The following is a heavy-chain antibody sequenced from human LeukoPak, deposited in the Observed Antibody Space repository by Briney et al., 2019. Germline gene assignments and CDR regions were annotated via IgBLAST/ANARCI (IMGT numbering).Heavy chain of an antibody. CDR1: GFTFSSYG. D-gene: IGHD3-22*01. CDR2: ISGSGGST. J-gene: IGHJ6*03. CDR3: AKGAEEGVVITSVYYYYMDV. V-gene: IGHV3-23*01. Sequence: GGSLRLSCAASGFTFSSYGMSWVRQAPGKGLEWVSAISGSGGSTYYADSVKGRFTISRDNSKNTLYLQMNSLRAEDTAVYYCAKGAEEGVVITSVYYYYMDVWGKGTTVTISS.